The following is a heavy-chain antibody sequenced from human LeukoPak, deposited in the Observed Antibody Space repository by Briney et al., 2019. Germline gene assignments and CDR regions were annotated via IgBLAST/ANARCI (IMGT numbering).Heavy chain of an antibody. CDR1: GFTFSSYG. D-gene: IGHD1-26*01. CDR3: AKPYSGSYAFFFDY. Sequence: GSLRLSCAASGFTFSSYGMHWVRQAPGKGLEWVAFIRYDGSNKYYADSVKGRFTISRDNSKNTLYLQMNSLRAEDTAVYYCAKPYSGSYAFFFDYWGQGTLVTVSS. J-gene: IGHJ4*02. V-gene: IGHV3-30*02. CDR2: IRYDGSNK.